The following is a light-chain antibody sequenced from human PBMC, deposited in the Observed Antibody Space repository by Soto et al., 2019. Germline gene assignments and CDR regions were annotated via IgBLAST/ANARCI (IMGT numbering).Light chain of an antibody. J-gene: IGLJ1*01. CDR2: GNS. CDR3: QSYDSSLSGSTV. CDR1: SSNNGAGYD. Sequence: QSVLTQPPSVSGAPGQRVTISCTGSSSNNGAGYDVHWYQQLPGTAPKLLIYGNSNRPSGVPDRFSGSKSGTSASLAITGLQAEDEADYYCQSYDSSLSGSTVFGTGTKVTVL. V-gene: IGLV1-40*01.